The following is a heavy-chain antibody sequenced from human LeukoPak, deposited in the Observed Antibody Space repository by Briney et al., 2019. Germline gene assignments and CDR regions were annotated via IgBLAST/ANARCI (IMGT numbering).Heavy chain of an antibody. V-gene: IGHV5-51*01. CDR1: GYSFTSYW. D-gene: IGHD5-12*01. CDR2: IYPGDSDT. Sequence: GEPLKISCKGSGYSFTSYWIGWVSQMPGKGLEWMGIIYPGDSDTRYSPSLQGQVTISADKSISTAYLQCSSLKASDTAMYYCARRHTHSGYEFDYWGQGTLVTVSS. J-gene: IGHJ4*02. CDR3: ARRHTHSGYEFDY.